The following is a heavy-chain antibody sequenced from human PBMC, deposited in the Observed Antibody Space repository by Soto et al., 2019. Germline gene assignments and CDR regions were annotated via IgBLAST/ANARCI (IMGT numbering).Heavy chain of an antibody. CDR1: GFIFDRYA. CDR2: VSGSTDTT. D-gene: IGHD5-12*01. Sequence: EVQLVESGGDLVQPGGSLRLACEASGFIFDRYAMNWVRQAPGKGLEWVSVVSGSTDTTFYADSVKGRFTTSRDNSKNTLYLQMDSLTADDADVYYCARDFSRGYSGYDYDYWVQGTVVTVYS. J-gene: IGHJ4*02. CDR3: ARDFSRGYSGYDYDY. V-gene: IGHV3-23*04.